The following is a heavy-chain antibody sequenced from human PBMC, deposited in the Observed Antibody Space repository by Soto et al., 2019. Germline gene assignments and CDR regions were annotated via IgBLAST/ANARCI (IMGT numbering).Heavy chain of an antibody. CDR1: GFTFSGYA. CDR2: ISGSGGST. Sequence: HPGGSLRLSCAASGFTFSGYAVTWVRQAPGKGLEWVSAISGSGGSTYYADSVKGRFTISRDNSKNTLYLQMNSLRAEDTAVYYWAKDLAGLRFLEWSTDYWGQGTLVTVSS. J-gene: IGHJ4*02. D-gene: IGHD3-3*01. CDR3: AKDLAGLRFLEWSTDY. V-gene: IGHV3-23*01.